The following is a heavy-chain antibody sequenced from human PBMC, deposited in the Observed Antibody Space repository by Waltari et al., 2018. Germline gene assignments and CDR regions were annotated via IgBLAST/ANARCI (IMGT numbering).Heavy chain of an antibody. CDR1: GGSFSTYA. CDR3: ARGGLYGQQLLESAFEI. D-gene: IGHD6-13*01. V-gene: IGHV1-69*05. J-gene: IGHJ3*02. Sequence: QVQLVQSGAEVKKPGSSVKVSCKASGGSFSTYAITWVRQAPGPGLEWMGGVIPMFETANYAQKFQERVTMTTDGSMTTAYMELSSLTSEDTAVYYCARGGLYGQQLLESAFEIWGQGTKVTVAS. CDR2: VIPMFETA.